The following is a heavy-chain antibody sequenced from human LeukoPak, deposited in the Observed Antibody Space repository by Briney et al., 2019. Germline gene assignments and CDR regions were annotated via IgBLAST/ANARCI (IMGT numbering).Heavy chain of an antibody. CDR1: GGSISSGGYY. CDR2: IYYSGST. CDR3: ARGRSRLRHYFDY. D-gene: IGHD5-12*01. J-gene: IGHJ4*02. Sequence: PSQTLSLTCTVSGGSISSGGYYWSWIRQHPGKGLEWIGYIYYSGSTYYNPSLKSRVTISVDTSKNQFSLKLSSVTAADTAVYYCARGRSRLRHYFDYWGQGTLVTVSS. V-gene: IGHV4-31*03.